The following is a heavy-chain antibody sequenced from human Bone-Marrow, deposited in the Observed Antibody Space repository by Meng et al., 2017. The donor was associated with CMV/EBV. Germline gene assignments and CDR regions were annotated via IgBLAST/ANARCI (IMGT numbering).Heavy chain of an antibody. CDR3: TRDTYGPDDS. CDR2: IRFDGSNK. V-gene: IGHV3-30*02. J-gene: IGHJ4*02. D-gene: IGHD3-10*01. CDR1: GFTFSSYW. Sequence: GESLKISCAASGFTFSSYWMSWVRQAPGKGLEWVTFIRFDGSNKYYADSVKGRFTISRDNAKNTLYLQMNSLRVEDTAVYYCTRDTYGPDDSWGQGSLVTVSS.